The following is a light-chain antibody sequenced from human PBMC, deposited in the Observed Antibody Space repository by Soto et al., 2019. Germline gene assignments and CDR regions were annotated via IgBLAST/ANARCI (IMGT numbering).Light chain of an antibody. J-gene: IGKJ4*01. CDR3: QQTYSSPRT. CDR2: AAS. CDR1: QIISRY. V-gene: IGKV1-39*01. Sequence: DIQLTQSPSSLSASVGDRVTITCRASQIISRYLNWYQQKPGKAPKLLIYAASTLQSGAPSRFSGSGSGTDFTLTVSSLQPEDFATYYCQQTYSSPRTFGGGTNVEIK.